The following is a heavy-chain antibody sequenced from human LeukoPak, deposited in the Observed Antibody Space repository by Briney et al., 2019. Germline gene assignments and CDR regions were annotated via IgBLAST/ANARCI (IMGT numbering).Heavy chain of an antibody. CDR3: AKAVVVVPAATPFDY. Sequence: PGGSLRLSCAASGFTFSSYAMHWVRQAPGKGLEWVALISYDGTNKYYADSVKGRFTISRDNSKITLYLQMNGLRAEDTALFYCAKAVVVVPAATPFDYWGLGTLVTVSS. D-gene: IGHD2-2*01. J-gene: IGHJ4*02. CDR2: ISYDGTNK. CDR1: GFTFSSYA. V-gene: IGHV3-30*18.